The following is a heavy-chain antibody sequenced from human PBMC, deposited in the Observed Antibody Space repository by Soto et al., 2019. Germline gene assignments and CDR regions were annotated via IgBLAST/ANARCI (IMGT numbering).Heavy chain of an antibody. D-gene: IGHD3-22*01. J-gene: IGHJ6*02. Sequence: QVQLVQSGAEVKKPGSSVKVSCKASGGTFSSYAISWVRQAPGQGIEWMGGIIPIFGTANYAQKFQGRVTITADESTSTAYMELSSLRSEDTAVYYCASKYYYDSSGYPYGMDVWGQGTTVTVSS. CDR3: ASKYYYDSSGYPYGMDV. CDR1: GGTFSSYA. V-gene: IGHV1-69*01. CDR2: IIPIFGTA.